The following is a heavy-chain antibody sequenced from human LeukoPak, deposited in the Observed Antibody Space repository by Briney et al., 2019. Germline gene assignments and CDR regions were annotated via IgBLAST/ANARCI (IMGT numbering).Heavy chain of an antibody. Sequence: GGSLRLSCAASGFTFDRYWMHWVRQTPGKRLVWVSRINQDGRYITYADSVQGRFTISRDTAKNTLYLQMNSLRAEDTAVYYCARGNYYDSSGYYYVMGGFDYWGQGTLVTVSS. D-gene: IGHD3-22*01. J-gene: IGHJ4*02. V-gene: IGHV3-74*01. CDR2: INQDGRYI. CDR1: GFTFDRYW. CDR3: ARGNYYDSSGYYYVMGGFDY.